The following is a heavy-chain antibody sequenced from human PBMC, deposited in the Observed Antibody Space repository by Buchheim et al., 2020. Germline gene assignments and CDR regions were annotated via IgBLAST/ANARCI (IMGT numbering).Heavy chain of an antibody. CDR2: INHSGST. CDR3: ARGTCSGGSCYDY. Sequence: QVQLQQWGAGLLKPSETLSLTCAVYGGSFSGYYWSWIRQPPGKGLEWIGEINHSGSTNYNPSLKSRVTISVDTSKNQFYLKLSSVTAADTAVYYCARGTCSGGSCYDYGGQGTL. D-gene: IGHD2-15*01. J-gene: IGHJ4*02. V-gene: IGHV4-34*01. CDR1: GGSFSGYY.